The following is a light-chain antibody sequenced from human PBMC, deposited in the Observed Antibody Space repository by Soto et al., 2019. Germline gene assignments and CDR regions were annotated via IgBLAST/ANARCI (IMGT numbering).Light chain of an antibody. J-gene: IGKJ1*01. CDR2: KAS. CDR3: QHYNSYPWT. V-gene: IGKV1-5*03. Sequence: IQMTQSASILSASVGDRVTITCRSSQSISSWLAWYQQKPGKAPNLLIHKASHLESGVPSRFSGSGSGTEFTLTISSLQPGDYATYYCQHYNSYPWTFGQGTKV. CDR1: QSISSW.